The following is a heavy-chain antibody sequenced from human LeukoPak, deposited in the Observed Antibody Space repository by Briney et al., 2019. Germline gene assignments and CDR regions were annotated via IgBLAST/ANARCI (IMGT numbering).Heavy chain of an antibody. CDR3: ARYYGDYVREFDY. D-gene: IGHD4-17*01. CDR2: ISSSSSYI. Sequence: PGGSLRLSCAASGFTFSSYSMSWVRQAPGKGLEWVSSISSSSSYIYYADSVKGRFTISRDNAKNSLYLQMNSLRAEGTAVYYCARYYGDYVREFDYWGQGTLVTVSS. V-gene: IGHV3-21*01. J-gene: IGHJ4*02. CDR1: GFTFSSYS.